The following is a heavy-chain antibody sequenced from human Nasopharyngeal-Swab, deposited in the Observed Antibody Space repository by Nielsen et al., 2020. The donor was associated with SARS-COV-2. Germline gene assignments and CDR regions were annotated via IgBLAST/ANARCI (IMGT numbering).Heavy chain of an antibody. CDR3: ARGCDTDCFRVDS. Sequence: GEALKISCVACGFSLSRDTMIWVRQAPGKVVEWVSGISASGRATYSADSVEGRLTISRDNSRNTLSLQMNNLRAEDTATYYCARGCDTDCFRVDSWGQGTLVTVSS. CDR2: ISASGRAT. V-gene: IGHV3-23*01. J-gene: IGHJ4*02. D-gene: IGHD2-21*02. CDR1: GFSLSRDT.